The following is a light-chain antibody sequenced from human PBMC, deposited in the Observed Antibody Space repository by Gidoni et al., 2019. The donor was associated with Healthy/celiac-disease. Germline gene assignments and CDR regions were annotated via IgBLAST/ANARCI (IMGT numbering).Light chain of an antibody. CDR2: GAS. J-gene: IGKJ1*01. CDR3: QQYNNWPPWT. Sequence: DIVLTQSPATLSVSPGERATLSCRASQSGSSNLAWYQQKPGQAPRLLIYGASTRATGIPARFSGSGSGTEVTLTISSLQYEDFAVYYCQQYNNWPPWTFGQGTKVEIK. CDR1: QSGSSN. V-gene: IGKV3-15*01.